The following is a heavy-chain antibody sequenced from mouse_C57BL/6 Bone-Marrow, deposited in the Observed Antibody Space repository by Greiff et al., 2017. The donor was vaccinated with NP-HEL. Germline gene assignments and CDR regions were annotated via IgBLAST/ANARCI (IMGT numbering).Heavy chain of an antibody. Sequence: QVQLQQPGAELVKPGASVKLSCKASGYTFTSYWMQWVKQRPGQGLEWIGEIDPSDSYTNYNQKFKGKATLTVDTSSSTAYMQLSSLTSEDSAVYYCARGDWVLRSYYFDYWGQGTTLTVSS. J-gene: IGHJ2*01. CDR1: GYTFTSYW. CDR3: ARGDWVLRSYYFDY. V-gene: IGHV1-50*01. CDR2: IDPSDSYT. D-gene: IGHD1-1*01.